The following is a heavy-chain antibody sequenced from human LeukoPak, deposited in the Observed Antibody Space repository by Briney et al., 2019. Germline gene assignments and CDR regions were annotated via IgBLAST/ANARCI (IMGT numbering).Heavy chain of an antibody. V-gene: IGHV4-59*08. CDR3: ARSSFPGSHFDY. CDR1: GGSISSYY. Sequence: SETLSLTCTVSGGSISSYYWSWIRQPPGKGLEWIGYIYYSGSTNYNPSLKSRVTISVDTSKNQFSLKLSSVTAADTAVYYCARSSFPGSHFDYWGQGTLVTVSS. J-gene: IGHJ4*02. CDR2: IYYSGST.